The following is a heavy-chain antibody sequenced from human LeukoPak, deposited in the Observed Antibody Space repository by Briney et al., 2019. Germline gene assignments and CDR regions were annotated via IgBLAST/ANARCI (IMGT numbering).Heavy chain of an antibody. CDR2: ISGSGGST. D-gene: IGHD4-17*01. V-gene: IGHV3-23*01. CDR1: GFTFSSYA. J-gene: IGHJ4*02. Sequence: GGSLRLSCAASGFTFSSYAMSWVRQAPGKGLEWVSAISGSGGSTYYADSVKGRFTISRDNSKNALYLQMNSLGAEDTAVYYCAKDGTVTTGHFDYWGQGTLVTVSS. CDR3: AKDGTVTTGHFDY.